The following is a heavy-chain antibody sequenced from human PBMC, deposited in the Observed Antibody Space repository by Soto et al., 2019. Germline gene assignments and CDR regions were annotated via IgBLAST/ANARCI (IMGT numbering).Heavy chain of an antibody. Sequence: GASVKVSCKASGYTFTSYATHWVRQAPGQRLEWMGWINAGNGNTKYSQKFQGRVTITRDTSASTAYMELSSLRSEDTAVYYCARARTTGMLRAFDIWGQGTMVTVSS. V-gene: IGHV1-3*01. CDR1: GYTFTSYA. D-gene: IGHD1-1*01. J-gene: IGHJ3*02. CDR3: ARARTTGMLRAFDI. CDR2: INAGNGNT.